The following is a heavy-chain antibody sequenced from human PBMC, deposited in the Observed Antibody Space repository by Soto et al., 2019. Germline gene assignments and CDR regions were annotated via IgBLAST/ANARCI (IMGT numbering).Heavy chain of an antibody. CDR1: GYIFTNYA. J-gene: IGHJ5*02. CDR2: INAGTGNT. Sequence: ASVKVSCKASGYIFTNYAIHWVRQAPGQRLEWMGWINAGTGNTKYSQKFQGRITITSDTSASTAYMELRSLRSEDMAVYYCARETMVRGVIITSRWFAPWGQGTLVTVSS. CDR3: ARETMVRGVIITSRWFAP. D-gene: IGHD3-10*01. V-gene: IGHV1-3*01.